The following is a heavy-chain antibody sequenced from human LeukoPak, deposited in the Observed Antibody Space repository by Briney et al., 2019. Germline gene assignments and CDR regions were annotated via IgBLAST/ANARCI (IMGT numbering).Heavy chain of an antibody. V-gene: IGHV4-59*10. CDR1: GGSISSYY. J-gene: IGHJ3*02. D-gene: IGHD3-22*01. CDR3: ARYVVRNAYDI. CDR2: IDTSGST. Sequence: SETLSLTCTVYGGSISSYYWSWIRQPPGKGLEWIGCIDTSGSTNYNFSLKSRVTMSIDTSKNQFSLKLRSVTAADTAVYYCARYVVRNAYDIWGQGTMVTVSS.